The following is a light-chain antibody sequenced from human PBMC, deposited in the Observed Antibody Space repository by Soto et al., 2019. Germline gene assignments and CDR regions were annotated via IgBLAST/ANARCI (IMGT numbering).Light chain of an antibody. J-gene: IGKJ4*02. V-gene: IGKV3-20*01. Sequence: EIVLTQSPGTLSLSPGERATLSCRASQSVSSSYLAWYQQKPGQAPRLLIYGASSRATGSPDRFSGSGSGTEFTLTISSLESEDFAVYYCQQYGSSPITFGEGTKVEIK. CDR3: QQYGSSPIT. CDR2: GAS. CDR1: QSVSSSY.